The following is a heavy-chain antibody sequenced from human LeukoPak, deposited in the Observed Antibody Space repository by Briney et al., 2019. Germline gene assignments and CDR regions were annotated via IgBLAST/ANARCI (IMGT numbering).Heavy chain of an antibody. CDR3: VRDRHWTNDWVFDY. V-gene: IGHV4-34*01. CDR2: INHSGST. D-gene: IGHD1/OR15-1a*01. Sequence: SETLSLTCTVSGGSISSYYWSWIRQPPGKGLEWIGEINHSGSTNYNPSLKSRVTISVDTSKNQFSLKLSSVNAADTAVYYCVRDRHWTNDWVFDYWGQGTLVTVSS. CDR1: GGSISSYY. J-gene: IGHJ4*02.